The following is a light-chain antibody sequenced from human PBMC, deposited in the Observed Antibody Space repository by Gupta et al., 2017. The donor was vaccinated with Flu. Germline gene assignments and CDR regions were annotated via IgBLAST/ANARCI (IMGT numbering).Light chain of an antibody. V-gene: IGLV2-14*01. CDR1: SSDVGGYNY. Sequence: TISCTGTSSDVGGYNYVSWYQQHPGKAPKLMIYEVSNRPSGVSNRFSGSKSGNTASLIISGLQAEDEADYYCSSYTSSSTPSWVFGGGTKLTVL. CDR2: EVS. J-gene: IGLJ3*02. CDR3: SSYTSSSTPSWV.